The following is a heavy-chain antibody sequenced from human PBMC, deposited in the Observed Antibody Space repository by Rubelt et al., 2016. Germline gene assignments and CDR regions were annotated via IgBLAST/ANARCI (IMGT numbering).Heavy chain of an antibody. CDR2: IYYSGST. D-gene: IGHD4-17*01. V-gene: IGHV4-39*07. J-gene: IGHJ4*02. CDR3: ARDDYGDSYFDY. CDR1: GGSISSSSYY. Sequence: QLHLQESGPGLVKPSETLSLTCTVSGGSISSSSYYWGWIRQPPGKGLEWIGSIYYSGSTYYNTSLKSRVTISVDTSKKQFSLTLSSGTAADTAGYYCARDDYGDSYFDYWGQGTLVTVSS.